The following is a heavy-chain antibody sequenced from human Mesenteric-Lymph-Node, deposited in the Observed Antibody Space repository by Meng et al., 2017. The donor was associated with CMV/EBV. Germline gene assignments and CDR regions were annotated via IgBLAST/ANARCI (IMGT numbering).Heavy chain of an antibody. Sequence: QKFQGRVTITADESTSTAYMELSSLRSEDTAVYYCARSMVRGAPAYWGQGTLVTVSS. J-gene: IGHJ4*02. V-gene: IGHV1-69*01. D-gene: IGHD3-10*01. CDR3: ARSMVRGAPAY.